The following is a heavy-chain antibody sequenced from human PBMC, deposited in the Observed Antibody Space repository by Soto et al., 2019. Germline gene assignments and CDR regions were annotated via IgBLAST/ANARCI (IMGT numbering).Heavy chain of an antibody. J-gene: IGHJ6*02. CDR1: GGSISSYY. Sequence: ASETLSLTCTVSGGSISSYYWSWIRQPPGKGLEWIGYIYYSGSTNYNPSLKSRVTISVDTSKNQFSLKLSSVTAADTAVYYCARGEYGNYYYYGMDVWGQGTTVTVSS. D-gene: IGHD3-10*01. CDR3: ARGEYGNYYYYGMDV. CDR2: IYYSGST. V-gene: IGHV4-59*01.